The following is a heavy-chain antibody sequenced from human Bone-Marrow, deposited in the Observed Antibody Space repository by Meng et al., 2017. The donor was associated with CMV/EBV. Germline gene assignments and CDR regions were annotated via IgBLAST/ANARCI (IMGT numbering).Heavy chain of an antibody. CDR2: IKQDGSEK. Sequence: GESLKISCAASGFTFSSYWMSWVRQAPGKGLEWVANIKQDGSEKYYVDSVKGRFTISRDNAKNSLYLQMNSLRAEDTAVYYCARSTAVVSFDYWGQGTLVTVSS. CDR3: ARSTAVVSFDY. V-gene: IGHV3-7*01. J-gene: IGHJ4*02. D-gene: IGHD5-18*01. CDR1: GFTFSSYW.